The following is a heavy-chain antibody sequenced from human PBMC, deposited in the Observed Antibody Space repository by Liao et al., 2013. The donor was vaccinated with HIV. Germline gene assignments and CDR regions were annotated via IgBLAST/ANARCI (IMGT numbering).Heavy chain of an antibody. CDR2: INHSGSI. J-gene: IGHJ6*03. CDR1: GGSFSNYY. V-gene: IGHV4-34*02. CDR3: ARGGPDYGDPFRYYFYYMDV. D-gene: IGHD4-17*01. Sequence: QVQLQQWGAGLLKPSATLSLTCTVYGGSFSNYYWNWIRQPPGKGLEWIGEINHSGSINYNPSLKSRVTISVDTSKNQFSLKLSSVTAADTAVYYCARGGPDYGDPFRYYFYYMDVWGKGTTVTVSS.